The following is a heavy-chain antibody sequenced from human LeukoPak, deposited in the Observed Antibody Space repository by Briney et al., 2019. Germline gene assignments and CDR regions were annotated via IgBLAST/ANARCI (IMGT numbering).Heavy chain of an antibody. J-gene: IGHJ6*02. CDR3: ARTVTTMLGYYGMDV. CDR1: GGSISSGSYY. D-gene: IGHD4-11*01. Sequence: SQTLSLTCTVSGGSISSGSYYWSWIRQPAGKGLEWIGRIYASGSTNYNPSLKSRVTISVDTSKNQFSLKLSSVTAADTAVYYCARTVTTMLGYYGMDVWGQGTTVTVSS. V-gene: IGHV4-61*02. CDR2: IYASGST.